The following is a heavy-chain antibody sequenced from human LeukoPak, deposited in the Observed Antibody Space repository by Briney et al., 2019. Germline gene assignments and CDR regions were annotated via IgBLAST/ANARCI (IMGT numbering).Heavy chain of an antibody. J-gene: IGHJ3*02. D-gene: IGHD4-17*01. CDR1: GFSLSTSGAG. CDR2: IYWNDDK. V-gene: IGHV2-5*01. Sequence: ESGPTLVKPTQTLTLTCTFSGFSLSTSGAGVGWIRQPPGKALEWLALIYWNDDKRYSPSLKSRLTITKDTSKNQVVLTMTNMDPVDTATYYCAHSGTVTTPHDAFDIWGQGTMVTVSS. CDR3: AHSGTVTTPHDAFDI.